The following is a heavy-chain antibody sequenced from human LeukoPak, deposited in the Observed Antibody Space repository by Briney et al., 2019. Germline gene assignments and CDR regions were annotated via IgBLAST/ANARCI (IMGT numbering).Heavy chain of an antibody. V-gene: IGHV3-48*03. CDR2: ISSSGSTV. D-gene: IGHD2-2*01. J-gene: IGHJ6*02. CDR3: ARAKVRNGMDV. Sequence: GGSLRLSCAASGFTFSSYEMNWVRQAPGKGLEWVSYISSSGSTVYYADSVKGRFTISRDNAKNSLYLQMNSLRAEDTAVYYCARAKVRNGMDVWGQGTTVTVSS. CDR1: GFTFSSYE.